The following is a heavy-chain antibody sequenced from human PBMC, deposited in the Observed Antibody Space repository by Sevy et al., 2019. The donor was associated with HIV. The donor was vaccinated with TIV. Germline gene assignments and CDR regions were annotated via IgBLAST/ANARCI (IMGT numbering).Heavy chain of an antibody. CDR3: ARGGGIAQPYYYYYIDV. V-gene: IGHV1-69*13. D-gene: IGHD6-13*01. J-gene: IGHJ6*03. CDR2: IIPIFGTA. CDR1: GGTFSSYA. Sequence: ASVKVSCKASGGTFSSYAISWVRQAPGQGLEWMGGIIPIFGTADYARRFQGGVTITADESTSTAYLERSSLRSEDTVVYYCARGGGIAQPYYYYYIDVWGKGTTVTVSS.